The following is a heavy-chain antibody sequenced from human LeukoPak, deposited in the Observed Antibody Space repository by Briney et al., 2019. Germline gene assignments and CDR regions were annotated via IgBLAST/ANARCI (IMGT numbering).Heavy chain of an antibody. Sequence: GGSLRLSCAASGFTVSSNYMSWVRQAPGKGLEWVSVIYSGGSTYYADSVKGRFTISRDNSKNTLYLQMNSLRAEDTAVYYCARGEGSYYASEYFQHWGQGTLVTVSS. D-gene: IGHD1-26*01. J-gene: IGHJ1*01. V-gene: IGHV3-53*01. CDR3: ARGEGSYYASEYFQH. CDR1: GFTVSSNY. CDR2: IYSGGST.